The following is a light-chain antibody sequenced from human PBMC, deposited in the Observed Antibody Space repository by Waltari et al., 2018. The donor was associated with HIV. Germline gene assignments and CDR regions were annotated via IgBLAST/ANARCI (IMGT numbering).Light chain of an antibody. J-gene: IGLJ2*01. V-gene: IGLV2-8*01. CDR3: TSYAGRNTLV. Sequence: QSALTQPPSASGSPGQSVTISCTGKTSDVGAYNYVSWYQQHPGKAPKLIIYEVFKRPSGVPDRFSGSKSGTTASLTVSGLQAEDEADYYCTSYAGRNTLVFGGGTKLTVL. CDR1: TSDVGAYNY. CDR2: EVF.